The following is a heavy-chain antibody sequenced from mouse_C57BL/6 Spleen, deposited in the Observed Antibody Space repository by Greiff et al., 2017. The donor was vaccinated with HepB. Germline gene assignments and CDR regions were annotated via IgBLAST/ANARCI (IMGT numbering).Heavy chain of an antibody. CDR2: IHPNSGST. J-gene: IGHJ4*01. CDR1: GYTFTSYW. V-gene: IGHV1-64*01. CDR3: ARSGSNYPYYAMDY. Sequence: VQLQQPGAELVKPGASVKLSCKASGYTFTSYWMHWVKQRPGQGLEWIGMIHPNSGSTNYNEKFKSKATLTVDKSSSTSYMEISSLTSEDSAVYYCARSGSNYPYYAMDYWGQGTSVTVSS. D-gene: IGHD2-5*01.